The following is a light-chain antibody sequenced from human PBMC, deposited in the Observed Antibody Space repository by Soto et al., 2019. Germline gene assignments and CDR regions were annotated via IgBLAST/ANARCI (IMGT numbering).Light chain of an antibody. Sequence: DVVMTQSPLSLPVTLGQPASISCRSSQSLVYSGGNTYLNWFQQRPGQSPRRLIYKVSNRDSGVPDRFSGSGSGTDFTLKISRVEAEDVGVYYCMQGTHWPSITFGQGTRLEIK. CDR1: QSLVYSGGNTY. CDR3: MQGTHWPSIT. CDR2: KVS. J-gene: IGKJ5*01. V-gene: IGKV2-30*01.